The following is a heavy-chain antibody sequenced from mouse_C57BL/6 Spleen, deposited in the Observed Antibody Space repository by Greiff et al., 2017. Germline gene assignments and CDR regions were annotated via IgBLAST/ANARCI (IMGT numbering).Heavy chain of an antibody. V-gene: IGHV1-64*01. CDR1: GYTFTSYW. J-gene: IGHJ2*01. CDR3: ALSTTVVATGRD. CDR2: IHPNSGST. D-gene: IGHD1-1*01. Sequence: QVQLQQPGAELVKPGASVKLSCKASGYTFTSYWMHWVKQRPGQGLEWIGMIHPNSGSTNYNEKFKSKATLTVDKSSSTAYMQLSSLTSEDSAVYYCALSTTVVATGRDWGQGTTLTVSS.